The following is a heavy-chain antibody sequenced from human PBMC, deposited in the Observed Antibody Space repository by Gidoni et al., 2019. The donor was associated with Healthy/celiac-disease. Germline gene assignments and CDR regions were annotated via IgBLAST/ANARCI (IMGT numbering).Heavy chain of an antibody. CDR1: GGSISRYY. V-gene: IGHV4-4*07. J-gene: IGHJ6*02. CDR3: ARAGGGYCSGGSCYSSPYYYGMDV. D-gene: IGHD2-15*01. CDR2: IYTSGST. Sequence: QVQLQESGPGLVKPSETLSLTCTVSGGSISRYYCSWIRQPAGKGLEWIGRIYTSGSTNYNPSLKSRVTMSVDTSKNQFSLKLSSVTAADTAVYYCARAGGGYCSGGSCYSSPYYYGMDVWGQGTTVTVSS.